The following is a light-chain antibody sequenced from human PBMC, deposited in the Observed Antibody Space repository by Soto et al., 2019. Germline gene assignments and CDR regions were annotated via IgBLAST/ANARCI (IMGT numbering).Light chain of an antibody. Sequence: QSVLTQPASVSGSPGQSITVSCTGTNTDVGGYNYVSWYQHRPGKAPRLMIYEVRNRLSGVSNRCSGSKSGNTASLTISGLQSEDEADYYCTSSTPTGALVFGSGTKLTVL. CDR2: EVR. CDR3: TSSTPTGALV. J-gene: IGLJ3*02. CDR1: NTDVGGYNY. V-gene: IGLV2-14*01.